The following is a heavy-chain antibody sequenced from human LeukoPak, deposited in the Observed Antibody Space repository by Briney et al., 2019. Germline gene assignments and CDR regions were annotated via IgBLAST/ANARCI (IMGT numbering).Heavy chain of an antibody. D-gene: IGHD1-26*01. J-gene: IGHJ4*02. CDR3: ATSGYSGSYWYFDY. V-gene: IGHV1-24*01. CDR2: FDPEDGET. CDR1: GYTLTELS. Sequence: ASVKVSCEVSGYTLTELSMHWVRQAPGKGLEWMGGFDPEDGETIYAQKFQGRVTMTEDTSTDTAYMELSSLRSEDTAVYYCATSGYSGSYWYFDYWGQGTLVTVSS.